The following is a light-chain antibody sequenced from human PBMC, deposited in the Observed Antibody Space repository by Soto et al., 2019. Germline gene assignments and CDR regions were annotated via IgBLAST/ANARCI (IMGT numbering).Light chain of an antibody. CDR2: GAS. CDR1: QSVSSSY. Sequence: EIVLTQSPGALSLSPGERATLSCGASQSVSSSYLAWYQQKPGQAPRLLIYGASTRATGIPDRFSGSGSGTDFTRSISRREPGDFVVYYCQQYGSLPRTFGQGTKVEIK. CDR3: QQYGSLPRT. J-gene: IGKJ1*01. V-gene: IGKV3-20*01.